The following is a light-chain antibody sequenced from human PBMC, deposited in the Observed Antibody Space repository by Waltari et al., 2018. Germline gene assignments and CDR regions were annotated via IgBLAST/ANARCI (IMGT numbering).Light chain of an antibody. J-gene: IGKJ4*01. V-gene: IGKV3-15*01. Sequence: IVMTQSPATLSVLPGERATLSCRASQSVGTNLAWYQQTPGQAPRLLIYNVSTRAIDIPFRFSGSGSATEFTLTISSLQSEDFALYFCQQHSTWPSFGGGTKVEIK. CDR2: NVS. CDR3: QQHSTWPS. CDR1: QSVGTN.